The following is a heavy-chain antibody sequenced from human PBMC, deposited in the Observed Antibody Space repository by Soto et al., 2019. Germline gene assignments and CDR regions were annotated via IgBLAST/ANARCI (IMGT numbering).Heavy chain of an antibody. CDR1: GGTFSSYA. J-gene: IGHJ6*02. V-gene: IGHV1-69*01. CDR2: IIPIFGTA. Sequence: QVQLVQSGAEVKKPGSSVKVSCKAPGGTFSSYAISWVRQAPGQGLEWMGGIIPIFGTAKYAQKFQGRVTITAAEPTSTGYMELSSLRSEDTAVYYCARSQGGSSSLDIYYYYYYGMDVWGQGTTVTVSS. D-gene: IGHD2-15*01. CDR3: ARSQGGSSSLDIYYYYYYGMDV.